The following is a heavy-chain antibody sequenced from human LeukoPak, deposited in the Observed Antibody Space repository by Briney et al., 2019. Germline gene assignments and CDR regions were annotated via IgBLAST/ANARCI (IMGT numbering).Heavy chain of an antibody. Sequence: PGGSLRLSCAASGFTVSSNYMSWVRQAPGKGLEWVSVIYSGGSTYYADSVKGRFTISRDNSKNTLYLQMNSLRAEDTAVYYCVGDTPMVPFDYWGQGTLITVSS. J-gene: IGHJ4*02. CDR1: GFTVSSNY. D-gene: IGHD5-18*01. CDR2: IYSGGST. V-gene: IGHV3-53*01. CDR3: VGDTPMVPFDY.